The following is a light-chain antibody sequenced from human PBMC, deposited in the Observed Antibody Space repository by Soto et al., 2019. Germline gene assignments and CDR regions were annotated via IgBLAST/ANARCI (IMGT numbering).Light chain of an antibody. J-gene: IGLJ1*01. Sequence: QSVLTQPASVSGSPGQSIAISCTGTSSDVGGYNYVSWYQQHPGKAPKLMIYEGSKRPAGVSNRFSGSKSGNTASLTISGLQAEDVADYYCCSYAGSSTFDPYVFGTGTKVTVL. CDR2: EGS. CDR3: CSYAGSSTFDPYV. CDR1: SSDVGGYNY. V-gene: IGLV2-23*03.